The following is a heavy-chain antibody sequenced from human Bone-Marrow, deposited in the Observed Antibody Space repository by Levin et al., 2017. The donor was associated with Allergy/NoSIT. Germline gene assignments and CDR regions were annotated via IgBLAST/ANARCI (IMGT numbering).Heavy chain of an antibody. V-gene: IGHV5-51*01. CDR3: ARGLEGYFEWLSK. CDR2: IYPGDSDT. CDR1: GYSFATHW. Sequence: PGESLKISCRDFGYSFATHWIAWVRQMPGKGLEWMGVIYPGDSDTRYSPSFQGLVTISADKSTSTAYMELSSLRSEDTAVYYCARGLEGYFEWLSKWGQGTLVTVSS. D-gene: IGHD3-9*01. J-gene: IGHJ4*02.